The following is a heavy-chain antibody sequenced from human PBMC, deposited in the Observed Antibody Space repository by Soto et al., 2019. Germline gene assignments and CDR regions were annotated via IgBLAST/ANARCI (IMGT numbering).Heavy chain of an antibody. D-gene: IGHD3-16*01. V-gene: IGHV3-33*01. J-gene: IGHJ4*02. Sequence: QVQLVESGGGVVQPGRSLRLSCAASGFVFRDYGMHWVRQAPGKGLEWVAVIWYDGSEKYYGDSVQGRFTISRDNSKNSLYLQVSSLRAEDTAVYFCARQSLGDIRLRDLDFWGPGTRVTVSS. CDR1: GFVFRDYG. CDR2: IWYDGSEK. CDR3: ARQSLGDIRLRDLDF.